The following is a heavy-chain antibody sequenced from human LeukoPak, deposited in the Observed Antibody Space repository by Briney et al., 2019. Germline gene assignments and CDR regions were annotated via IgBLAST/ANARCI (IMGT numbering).Heavy chain of an antibody. CDR3: ARRYDSSGYFTY. J-gene: IGHJ4*02. D-gene: IGHD3-22*01. CDR2: IYPGDSDT. V-gene: IGHV5-51*01. CDR1: GYSLTNYW. Sequence: GESLKISCKGSGYSLTNYWIGWVRQMPGKGLEWMGIIYPGDSDTRYSPSFQGQVTISVDKSISTAYLQWSSLKASDTAMYYCARRYDSSGYFTYWGQGTLVTVSS.